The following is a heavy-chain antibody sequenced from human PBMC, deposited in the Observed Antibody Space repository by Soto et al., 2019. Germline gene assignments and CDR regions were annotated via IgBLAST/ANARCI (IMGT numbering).Heavy chain of an antibody. V-gene: IGHV5-51*01. CDR2: IYPGDSDT. J-gene: IGHJ3*02. CDR3: AREGKAAGRKDAFDI. Sequence: GESLKISCKGSGYSFTSYWIGWVRQMPGKGLEWMGIIYPGDSDTRYSPSFQGQVTISADKSISTAYLQWSSLKASDTAMYYCAREGKAAGRKDAFDIWGQGTMVTVSS. D-gene: IGHD6-13*01. CDR1: GYSFTSYW.